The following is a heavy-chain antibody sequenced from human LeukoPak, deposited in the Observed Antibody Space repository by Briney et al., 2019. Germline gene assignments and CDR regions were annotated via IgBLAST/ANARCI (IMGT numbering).Heavy chain of an antibody. Sequence: SETLSLTCTVSGGSISSSSYYWGWIRQPPGKGLEWIGSIYYSGSTYYNPSLKSRVTISVDTSKNQFSLKLSSVTAADTAVYYCASPAFGYYYGSGSYFPPFDYWGQGTLVTASS. J-gene: IGHJ4*02. V-gene: IGHV4-39*01. CDR1: GGSISSSSYY. D-gene: IGHD3-10*01. CDR3: ASPAFGYYYGSGSYFPPFDY. CDR2: IYYSGST.